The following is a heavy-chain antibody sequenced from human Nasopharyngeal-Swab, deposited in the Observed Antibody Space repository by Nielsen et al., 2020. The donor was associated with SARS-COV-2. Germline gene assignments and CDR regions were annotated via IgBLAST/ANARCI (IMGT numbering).Heavy chain of an antibody. CDR1: GFPFSSYW. CDR2: IKQDGSEK. D-gene: IGHD2-2*01. CDR3: ARGQVVPAAIRYNWFDP. Sequence: GSLKISCAASGFPFSSYWMSWVRQAPGKGLEWVANIKQDGSEKYYVDSVKGRFTISRDNAKNSLYLQMNSLRAEDTAVYYCARGQVVPAAIRYNWFDPWGQGTLVTVSS. J-gene: IGHJ5*02. V-gene: IGHV3-7*01.